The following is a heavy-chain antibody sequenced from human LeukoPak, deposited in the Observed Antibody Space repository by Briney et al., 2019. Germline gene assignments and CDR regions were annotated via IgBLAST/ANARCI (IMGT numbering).Heavy chain of an antibody. J-gene: IGHJ3*02. D-gene: IGHD6-13*01. Sequence: SETLSLTCTVSGGSISSSSYYWGWIRQPPGKGLEWVGSIYYSGSTYYNPSLKSRVTISVDTSKNQFSLKLSSVTAADTAVYYCARVTAAARAFDIWGQGTMVTVSS. CDR2: IYYSGST. CDR3: ARVTAAARAFDI. V-gene: IGHV4-39*01. CDR1: GGSISSSSYY.